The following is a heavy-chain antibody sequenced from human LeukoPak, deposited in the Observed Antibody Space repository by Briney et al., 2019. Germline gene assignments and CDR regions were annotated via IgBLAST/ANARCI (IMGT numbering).Heavy chain of an antibody. V-gene: IGHV1-69*02. D-gene: IGHD3-22*01. J-gene: IGHJ3*02. CDR3: ARLKRLALAETYYYDSSGAFDI. Sequence: SVKVSCKASGYTFTDYYMYWVRQAPGQGPEWMGRIIPILGIANYAQKFQGRVTITADKSTSTAYMELSSLRSEDTAVYYCARLKRLALAETYYYDSSGAFDIWGQGTMVTVSS. CDR2: IIPILGIA. CDR1: GYTFTDYY.